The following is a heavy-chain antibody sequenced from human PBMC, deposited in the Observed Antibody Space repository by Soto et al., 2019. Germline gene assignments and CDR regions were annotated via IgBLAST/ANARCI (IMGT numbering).Heavy chain of an antibody. D-gene: IGHD3-22*01. CDR2: ISAYNGNT. CDR1: GYTFTSFG. CDR3: VRGSGTYYYDSSGYYDFDY. J-gene: IGHJ4*02. Sequence: ASVKVSCKASGYTFTSFGISWVRQAPGQGLEWMGWISAYNGNTNYAQKVQGRVTMTTDTSTSTAYMELRSLRSDDTAVYYCVRGSGTYYYDSSGYYDFDYWGQGTLVTVSS. V-gene: IGHV1-18*01.